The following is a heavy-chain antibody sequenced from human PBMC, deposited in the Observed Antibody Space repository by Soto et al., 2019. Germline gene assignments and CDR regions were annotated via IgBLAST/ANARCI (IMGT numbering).Heavy chain of an antibody. D-gene: IGHD6-13*01. CDR3: ARSNTLYSSPEY. CDR2: IYFGQPTH. V-gene: IGHV4-59*08. Sequence: QAQLQESGPGLVKPSETLSLTCTVSGSSLNDFQWIWIRQPPGKGLEWIGSIYFGQPTHSYSPSLKSRDTIALDTSRSQVSLKLSSVTAADTAVYFCARSNTLYSSPEYWGHGALVTVSS. J-gene: IGHJ4*01. CDR1: GSSLNDFQ.